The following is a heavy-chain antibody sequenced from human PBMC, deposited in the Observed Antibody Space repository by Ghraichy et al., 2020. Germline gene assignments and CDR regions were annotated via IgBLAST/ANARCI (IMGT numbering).Heavy chain of an antibody. Sequence: ASVKVSCKASGYTFTSYGISWVRQAPGQGLERMGWISAYNGNTDYARRRQGRVNMTTETSTSTAYMELRRLRTDETAVYYCARDSHYQLLYLHYYGMDVWGEGTTVT. CDR2: ISAYNGNT. V-gene: IGHV1-18*04. J-gene: IGHJ6*02. CDR1: GYTFTSYG. D-gene: IGHD2-2*02. CDR3: ARDSHYQLLYLHYYGMDV.